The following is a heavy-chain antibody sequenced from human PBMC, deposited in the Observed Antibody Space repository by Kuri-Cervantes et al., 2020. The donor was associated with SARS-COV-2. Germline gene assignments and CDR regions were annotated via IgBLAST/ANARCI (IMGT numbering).Heavy chain of an antibody. CDR1: GGTFSSYA. V-gene: IGHV1-69*06. D-gene: IGHD2-8*01. Sequence: SVKVSCKASGGTFSSYAISWVRQAPGQGLEWMGGIIPIFGTANYAQKFQGRVTITADKSTSTAYMGLSSLRSEDTAVYYCARGARKKLINIVLMVYARDYGMDVWGQGTTVTVSS. CDR3: ARGARKKLINIVLMVYARDYGMDV. J-gene: IGHJ6*02. CDR2: IIPIFGTA.